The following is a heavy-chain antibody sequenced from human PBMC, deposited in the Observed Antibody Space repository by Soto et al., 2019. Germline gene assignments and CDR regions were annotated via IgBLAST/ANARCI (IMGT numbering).Heavy chain of an antibody. CDR2: IYYSGRT. CDR1: GESISSSSYY. D-gene: IGHD2-21*02. Sequence: PSETLSLTCIVSGESISSSSYYWGWIRQPPGKGLEWIGSIYYSGRTYYNPSFKSRVTISIDTSKNQFSLKLSSVTATDTAVYYSARKRTTVVTQAYFDHWGQGALVTVSS. J-gene: IGHJ4*02. V-gene: IGHV4-39*01. CDR3: ARKRTTVVTQAYFDH.